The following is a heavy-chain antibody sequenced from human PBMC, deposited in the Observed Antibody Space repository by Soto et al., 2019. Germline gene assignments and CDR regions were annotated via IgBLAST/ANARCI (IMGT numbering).Heavy chain of an antibody. CDR2: ISYDGSNK. V-gene: IGHV3-30-3*01. CDR3: ARDGPYSSGWYYFDY. D-gene: IGHD6-19*01. CDR1: GFTFSSYA. Sequence: TGGSLRLSCAASGFTFSSYAMHWVRQAPGKGLEWVAVISYDGSNKYYADSVKGRITISRDNSKNTLYLQMNSLRAEDTAVYYCARDGPYSSGWYYFDYWGQGTLVTVSS. J-gene: IGHJ4*02.